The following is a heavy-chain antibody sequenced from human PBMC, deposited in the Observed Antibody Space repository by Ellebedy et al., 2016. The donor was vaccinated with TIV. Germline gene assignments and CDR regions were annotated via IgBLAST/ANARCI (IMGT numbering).Heavy chain of an antibody. Sequence: GGSLRLXXAASGFTFSSYAMHWVRQAPGKGLEWVAVISYDGSNKYYADSVKGRFTISRDNSKNTLYLQMNSLRAEDTAVYYCAKDLGSSGWFNVDYYYGMDVWGQGTTVTVSS. CDR1: GFTFSSYA. CDR3: AKDLGSSGWFNVDYYYGMDV. V-gene: IGHV3-30*04. CDR2: ISYDGSNK. D-gene: IGHD6-19*01. J-gene: IGHJ6*02.